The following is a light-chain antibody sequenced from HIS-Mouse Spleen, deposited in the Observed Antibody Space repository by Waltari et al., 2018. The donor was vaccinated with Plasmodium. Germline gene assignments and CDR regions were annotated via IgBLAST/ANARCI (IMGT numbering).Light chain of an antibody. CDR3: QQLNSYRT. V-gene: IGKV1-9*01. CDR1: QGISSY. Sequence: DIQLTQSPSFLSASVGDRVTITCRASQGISSYLAWYQQKPGKAPKLLIYAASTLQSGVPSRFSGSGSGTEFILTISSLQPEDFATYDCQQLNSYRTFGQGTKVEIK. J-gene: IGKJ1*01. CDR2: AAS.